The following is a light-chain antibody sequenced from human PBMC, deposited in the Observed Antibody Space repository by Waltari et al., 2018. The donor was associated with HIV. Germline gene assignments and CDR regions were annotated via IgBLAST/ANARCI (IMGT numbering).Light chain of an antibody. CDR2: TNN. CDR1: SSHIGRSY. V-gene: IGLV1-47*01. CDR3: AAWDASLSVV. Sequence: QSVLTQPPSASGTPGQRVTISCSGSSSHIGRSYVYWYQQLPGTAPKLLIYTNNQRPSGVPDRFSGSKSGTSASLAISGLRSEDEADYYCAAWDASLSVVFGGGTKLTVL. J-gene: IGLJ2*01.